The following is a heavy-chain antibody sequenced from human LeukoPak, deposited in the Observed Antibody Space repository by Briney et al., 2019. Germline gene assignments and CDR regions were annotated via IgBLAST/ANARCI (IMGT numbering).Heavy chain of an antibody. V-gene: IGHV3-23*01. J-gene: IGHJ4*02. CDR3: AKVDDILTGHFDY. CDR2: ISGSGGTT. D-gene: IGHD3-9*01. Sequence: PGGSLRLSCAASGFTFSSYAMSWVRQAPGKGLEWVSVISGSGGTTHYADSVKGRFTISRDNSKNTLYLQMNSLRGEDTAVYYCAKVDDILTGHFDYWGQGTLVTVSS. CDR1: GFTFSSYA.